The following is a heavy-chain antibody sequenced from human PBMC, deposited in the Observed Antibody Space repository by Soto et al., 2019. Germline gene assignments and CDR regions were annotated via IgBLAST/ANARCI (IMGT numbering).Heavy chain of an antibody. Sequence: EVQMVESGGGLVQPGGSLRLSCATSGFTFSSYWMSWVRQAPGKGLEWVANIKQDGSEKYYVDSVKGRFTISRDNARNSVYLQTNSLRAEDTAIYYCARDFGGGIAVAGVGFDYWGQGTLVTVSS. CDR1: GFTFSSYW. CDR2: IKQDGSEK. CDR3: ARDFGGGIAVAGVGFDY. J-gene: IGHJ4*02. D-gene: IGHD6-19*01. V-gene: IGHV3-7*01.